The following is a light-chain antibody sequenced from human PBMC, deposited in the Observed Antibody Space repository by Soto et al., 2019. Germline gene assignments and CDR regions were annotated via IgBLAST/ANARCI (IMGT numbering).Light chain of an antibody. J-gene: IGLJ2*01. V-gene: IGLV2-23*02. Sequence: QSALTQPASVSGSPGQSITIPCTGTSSDVGIYNLVSWYRQHPGEVPKLLIYEVTKRPSGVSNRFSGSKSGNTASLTISGLQAEDEADYYCFSYARSGALIFGGGTKLTVL. CDR3: FSYARSGALI. CDR2: EVT. CDR1: SSDVGIYNL.